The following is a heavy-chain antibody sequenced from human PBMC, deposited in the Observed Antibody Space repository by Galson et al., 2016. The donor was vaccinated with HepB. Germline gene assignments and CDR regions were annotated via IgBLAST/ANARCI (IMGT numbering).Heavy chain of an antibody. V-gene: IGHV5-51*01. J-gene: IGHJ6*02. D-gene: IGHD1-1*01. CDR1: GFSFATHW. Sequence: VKKPGESLKISCKTSGFSFATHWIAWVRQMPGKGLEWMGIIYAGDSETRYSPPFQGQVTISVDKSTAVAYLQCNSLKASYSAMYYCARQRRNYGMDVWGQGTTVTVSS. CDR2: IYAGDSET. CDR3: ARQRRNYGMDV.